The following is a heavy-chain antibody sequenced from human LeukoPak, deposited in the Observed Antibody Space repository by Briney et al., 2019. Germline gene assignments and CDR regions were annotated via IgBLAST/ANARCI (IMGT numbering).Heavy chain of an antibody. D-gene: IGHD6-13*01. CDR2: INPNSGGT. V-gene: IGHV1-2*04. J-gene: IGHJ6*04. CDR3: ARDLGAAAVYGMDV. CDR1: GYTFTGYY. Sequence: GASVKVSCKASGYTFTGYYMHWVRQAPGQGLERMGWINPNSGGTNYAQKFQGWVTMTRDTSISTAYMELSRLRSDDTAVYYCARDLGAAAVYGMDVWGKGTTVTVSS.